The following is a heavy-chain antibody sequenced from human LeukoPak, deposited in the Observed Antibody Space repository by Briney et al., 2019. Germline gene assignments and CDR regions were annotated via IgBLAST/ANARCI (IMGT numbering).Heavy chain of an antibody. Sequence: PGGSLRLSCAASGFTFSHYWMSWVRQAPGRGLEWVANIKPDGSQKDYVDFVKGRFTISRDNAKNSLYLQMDSLRSEDTAVYFCAREDMWAFDIWGQGTMATVSS. CDR2: IKPDGSQK. CDR3: AREDMWAFDI. CDR1: GFTFSHYW. V-gene: IGHV3-7*01. D-gene: IGHD2-15*01. J-gene: IGHJ3*02.